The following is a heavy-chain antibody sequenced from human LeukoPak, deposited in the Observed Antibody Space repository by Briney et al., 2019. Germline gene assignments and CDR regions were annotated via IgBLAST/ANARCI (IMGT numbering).Heavy chain of an antibody. CDR3: AKDNLDWLFWGYFDY. Sequence: GGSLRLSCAASGFTFSSYGMHWVRQAPGKGLEWVAFIRYDGSNKYYADSVKGRFTISRDNSKNTLYLQMNSLRAEDTAVYYCAKDNLDWLFWGYFDYWGQGTLVTVSS. J-gene: IGHJ4*02. CDR2: IRYDGSNK. V-gene: IGHV3-30*02. CDR1: GFTFSSYG. D-gene: IGHD3-16*01.